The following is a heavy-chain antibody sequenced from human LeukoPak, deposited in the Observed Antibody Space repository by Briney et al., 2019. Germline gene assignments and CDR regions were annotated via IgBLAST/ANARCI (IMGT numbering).Heavy chain of an antibody. CDR2: INPSGST. Sequence: PSETLSLTCAVYGGSFSGYYWSWIRQPPGKGLEWIGEINPSGSTTYNPSLKSRVTISVDTSRNQFSLKLSSVTAADTAVYYCARRFRGGFDYWGQGTLVTVSS. V-gene: IGHV4-34*01. CDR1: GGSFSGYY. D-gene: IGHD3-10*01. J-gene: IGHJ4*02. CDR3: ARRFRGGFDY.